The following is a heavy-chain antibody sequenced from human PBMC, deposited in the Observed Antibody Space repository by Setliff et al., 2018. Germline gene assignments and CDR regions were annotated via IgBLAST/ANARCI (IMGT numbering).Heavy chain of an antibody. Sequence: GSLRLSCAASGFTFSTYYMHWVRQPPGKGLEWVSYISSSSSTIYYADSVKGRFTISRDNAKNSLYLRMNSLRAEDTAVYYCARVAGRGRYWYFDLWGRGTLVTVSS. CDR3: ARVAGRGRYWYFDL. J-gene: IGHJ2*01. CDR2: ISSSSSTI. V-gene: IGHV3-48*04. CDR1: GFTFSTYY.